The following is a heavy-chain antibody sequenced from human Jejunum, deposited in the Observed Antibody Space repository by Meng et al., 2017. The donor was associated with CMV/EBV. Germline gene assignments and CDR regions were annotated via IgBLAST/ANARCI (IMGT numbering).Heavy chain of an antibody. J-gene: IGHJ4*02. Sequence: ASGFSFSSYWMGWVRQSPGKGLEWVTNIKQDGGEKYYVESVKGRFTITRDNAKNSRYLQMNSLRAEDTAVYYCARGRVPVGAALNYWGQGTLVTVSS. CDR2: IKQDGGEK. CDR3: ARGRVPVGAALNY. CDR1: GFSFSSYW. V-gene: IGHV3-7*01. D-gene: IGHD1-26*01.